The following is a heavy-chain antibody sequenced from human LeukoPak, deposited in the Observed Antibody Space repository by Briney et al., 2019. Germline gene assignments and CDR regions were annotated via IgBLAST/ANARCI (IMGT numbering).Heavy chain of an antibody. CDR3: AKDLVTGSLDY. CDR2: ISSSGSDI. Sequence: QPGGSLRLSCAASGFTFSNYEMHWVRQAPGKGLEWVSYISSSGSDIYYADSVKGRFTISRDNAKNSLYLHMNSLRAEDTAIYYCAKDLVTGSLDYWGQGTLVTVSS. CDR1: GFTFSNYE. D-gene: IGHD3-10*01. J-gene: IGHJ4*02. V-gene: IGHV3-48*03.